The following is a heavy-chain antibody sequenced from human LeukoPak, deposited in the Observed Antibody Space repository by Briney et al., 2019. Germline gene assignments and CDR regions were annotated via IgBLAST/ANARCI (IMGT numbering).Heavy chain of an antibody. D-gene: IGHD3-16*01. Sequence: SETLSLTCTVSGYSISSGYYWGWIRQPPGKGLEWIGSIYHSGSTYYNPSLKSRVTISVDTSKNQFSLELSSVTAADTAVYYCARAPGGGVVSKPIDYWGQGTLVTVSS. CDR3: ARAPGGGVVSKPIDY. J-gene: IGHJ4*02. CDR2: IYHSGST. V-gene: IGHV4-38-2*02. CDR1: GYSISSGYY.